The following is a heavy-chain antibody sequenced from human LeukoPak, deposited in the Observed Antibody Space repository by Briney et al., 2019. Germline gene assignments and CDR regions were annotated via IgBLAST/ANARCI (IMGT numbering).Heavy chain of an antibody. CDR2: ISGSGGST. D-gene: IGHD2-2*01. CDR3: AKSGAYCSSTSRYHLDY. V-gene: IGHV3-23*01. CDR1: GFTFSSYA. Sequence: GGSLRLSCAASGFTFSSYAMSWVRQAPGKGLEWVSAISGSGGSTYYADSVKGRFTISRDNSKNTLYLQMNSLRAEDTAVYYCAKSGAYCSSTSRYHLDYWGQGTLVTVSS. J-gene: IGHJ4*02.